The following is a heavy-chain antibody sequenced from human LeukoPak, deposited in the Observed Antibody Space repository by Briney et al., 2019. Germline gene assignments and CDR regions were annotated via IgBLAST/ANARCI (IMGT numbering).Heavy chain of an antibody. V-gene: IGHV4-30-2*01. CDR2: IYHSGST. J-gene: IGHJ3*02. Sequence: SQTLSLTCAVSGGSISSGGYSWSWIRQPPGKGLEWIGYIYHSGSTYYNPSLKSRVTISVDRSKNQFSLKLSSVTAADTAVYYCARGQEVVAPDAFDIWGQGTMVTVSS. CDR1: GGSISSGGYS. D-gene: IGHD5-12*01. CDR3: ARGQEVVAPDAFDI.